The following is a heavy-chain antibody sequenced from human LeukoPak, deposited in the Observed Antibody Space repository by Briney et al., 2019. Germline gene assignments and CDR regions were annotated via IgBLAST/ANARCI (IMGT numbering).Heavy chain of an antibody. V-gene: IGHV4-61*08. D-gene: IGHD3-22*01. J-gene: IGHJ5*02. CDR1: GGSISSGGYY. CDR3: ARVGDYYDSSGYHNWFDP. Sequence: SETLSLTCTVSGGSISSGGYYWSWIRQPPGKGLEWIGYIYYSGSTNYNPSLKSRVTISVDTSKNQFSLKLSSVTAADTAVYYCARVGDYYDSSGYHNWFDPWGQGTLVTVSS. CDR2: IYYSGST.